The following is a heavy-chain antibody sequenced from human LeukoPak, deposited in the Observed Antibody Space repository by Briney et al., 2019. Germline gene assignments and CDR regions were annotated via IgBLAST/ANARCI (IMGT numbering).Heavy chain of an antibody. J-gene: IGHJ4*02. D-gene: IGHD2-15*01. Sequence: SETLSLTCAVYGGSFSGYYWSWIRQPPGKGLEWIGEINHSGSTNYNPSLKSRVTISVDTSKNQFPLKLSSVTAADTAVYYCARGSVLGYCSGGSCYTILPFDYWGQGTLVTVSS. CDR3: ARGSVLGYCSGGSCYTILPFDY. CDR2: INHSGST. CDR1: GGSFSGYY. V-gene: IGHV4-34*01.